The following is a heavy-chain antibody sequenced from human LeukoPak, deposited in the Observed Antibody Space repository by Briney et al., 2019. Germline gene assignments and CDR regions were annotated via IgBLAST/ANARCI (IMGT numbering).Heavy chain of an antibody. V-gene: IGHV3-21*01. D-gene: IGHD2-2*01. CDR2: ISSSSSYI. CDR3: AREHTDIVVVPAAAFDY. Sequence: PGGSLRLSCAASGFTFSSYSMNWVRQAPGKGLEWVSSISSSSSYIYYADSVKGRFTISRDNAKNSLYLQMNSLRAEDTAVYYCAREHTDIVVVPAAAFDYWGQGTLVTVSS. J-gene: IGHJ4*02. CDR1: GFTFSSYS.